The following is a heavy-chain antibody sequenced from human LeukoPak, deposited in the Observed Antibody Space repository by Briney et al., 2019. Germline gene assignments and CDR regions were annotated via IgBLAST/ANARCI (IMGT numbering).Heavy chain of an antibody. CDR2: IHSRDGII. Sequence: PGGFLRLSCGASGFSLRSYSMKWVRQAPGEGGEWSSFIHSRDGIIFYAESVKGRFTISRDNAKNSLFLQMNSLRAEDTAVYYCARRLPNEVINAYFDYWGQGTLVTVSS. CDR1: GFSLRSYS. CDR3: ARRLPNEVINAYFDY. D-gene: IGHD2-21*01. V-gene: IGHV3-48*04. J-gene: IGHJ4*02.